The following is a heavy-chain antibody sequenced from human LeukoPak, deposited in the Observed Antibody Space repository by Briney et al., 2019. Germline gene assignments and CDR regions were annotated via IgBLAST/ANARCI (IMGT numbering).Heavy chain of an antibody. Sequence: GASLEISCKASGSKFTSYWIGWGRPLPGKGPEWMGIIYPDDSDIRYSPSFQGQGTISADKSLSTASLQWSSLKASDSAMYYCARHPYDVFAGYYLDYWGQGTLVTVSS. CDR3: ARHPYDVFAGYYLDY. J-gene: IGHJ4*02. D-gene: IGHD3-16*01. CDR2: IYPDDSDI. V-gene: IGHV5-51*01. CDR1: GSKFTSYW.